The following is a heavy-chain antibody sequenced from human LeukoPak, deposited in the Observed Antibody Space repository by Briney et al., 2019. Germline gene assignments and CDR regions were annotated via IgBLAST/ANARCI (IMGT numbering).Heavy chain of an antibody. CDR2: ISTSGANT. Sequence: GGSLRLSCAASGFTFSNYAMYWVRQAPGKGLEWVSTISTSGANTYYTHSVKGRFTVSRDQSKNTLSLQMNSLRADDTGVYYCAKGLYTVTTFTLHYWGQGTLVTVSS. D-gene: IGHD4-17*01. CDR3: AKGLYTVTTFTLHY. CDR1: GFTFSNYA. J-gene: IGHJ4*02. V-gene: IGHV3-23*01.